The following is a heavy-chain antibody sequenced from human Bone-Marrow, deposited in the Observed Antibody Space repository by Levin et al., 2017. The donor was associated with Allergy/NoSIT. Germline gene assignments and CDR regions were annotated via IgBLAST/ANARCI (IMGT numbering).Heavy chain of an antibody. D-gene: IGHD3-3*01. CDR2: MKLQNVNT. CDR3: ARSRTSFDFWKGNYYHGMDV. Sequence: KTGGSLRLSCKASGFTFTSYDINWVRQAPGQGLEWMGWMKLQNVNTVYVDKFQGRVTMTGNMSINTAYLELSSLRSEDTAVYYCARSRTSFDFWKGNYYHGMDVWGQGTTVIVSS. CDR1: GFTFTSYD. V-gene: IGHV1-8*01. J-gene: IGHJ6*02.